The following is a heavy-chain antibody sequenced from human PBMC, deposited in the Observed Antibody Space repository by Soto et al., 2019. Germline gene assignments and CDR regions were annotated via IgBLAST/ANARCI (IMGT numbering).Heavy chain of an antibody. J-gene: IGHJ6*02. Sequence: QVQLQESGPGLVKPSQTLSLTCTVSGGSISRSSAYYWSWIRQHPEKGLEWIGYIYSGGTTNYNPTLRSRVTISLDTANHQFSLNLSSVTAADTALYYCARDGGPRGDYYYAMDVWGQGTTVTVSS. D-gene: IGHD3-10*01. V-gene: IGHV4-31*03. CDR2: IYSGGTT. CDR1: GGSISRSSAYY. CDR3: ARDGGPRGDYYYAMDV.